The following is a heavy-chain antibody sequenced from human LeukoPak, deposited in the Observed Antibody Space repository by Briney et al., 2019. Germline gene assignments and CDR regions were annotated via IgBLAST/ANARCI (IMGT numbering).Heavy chain of an antibody. V-gene: IGHV4-59*01. CDR3: ARGIESYGDYGY. D-gene: IGHD4-17*01. CDR2: MYNSGST. J-gene: IGHJ4*02. CDR1: GGSISGSY. Sequence: SETLSLTCTVSGGSISGSYWSWIRQPPGEGLEWIAYMYNSGSTNYNPSLKSRVTISIDTSKNQFSLKLSSLTAADTAVYYCARGIESYGDYGYWGQGILVTVSS.